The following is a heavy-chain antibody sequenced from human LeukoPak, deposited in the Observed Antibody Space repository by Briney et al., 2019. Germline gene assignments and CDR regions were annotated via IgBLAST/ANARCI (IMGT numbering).Heavy chain of an antibody. Sequence: SETLSLTCAVSGGSISSGGYSWSWIRQPPGKGLEWIGYIYHSGSTYYNPSLKSRVTISVDTSKNQFSLKLSSVTAADTAVCYCARGTWSSSIDYWGQGTLVTVSS. V-gene: IGHV4-30-2*05. CDR3: ARGTWSSSIDY. CDR2: IYHSGST. CDR1: GGSISSGGYS. J-gene: IGHJ4*02. D-gene: IGHD6-6*01.